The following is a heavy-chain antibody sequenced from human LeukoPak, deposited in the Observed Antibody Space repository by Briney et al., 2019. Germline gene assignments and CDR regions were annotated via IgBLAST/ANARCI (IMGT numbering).Heavy chain of an antibody. CDR3: AREPRNYYDSSGYSY. J-gene: IGHJ4*02. Sequence: GGSLRLSCAASGFTFSSYAMNWVRQAPGKGLEWVSYISSSSSTIYYADSVKGRFTISRDNAKNSLYLQMNSPRAEDTAVYYCAREPRNYYDSSGYSYWGQGTLVTVSS. D-gene: IGHD3-22*01. CDR1: GFTFSSYA. V-gene: IGHV3-48*01. CDR2: ISSSSSTI.